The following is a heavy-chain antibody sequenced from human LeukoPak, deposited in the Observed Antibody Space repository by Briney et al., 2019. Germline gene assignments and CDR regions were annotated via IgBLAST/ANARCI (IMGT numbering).Heavy chain of an antibody. CDR3: ARRGSSAPFDY. V-gene: IGHV3-11*01. D-gene: IGHD6-6*01. CDR1: EFTFSDYY. CDR2: ISYSGDTI. J-gene: IGHJ4*02. Sequence: PGGSLRLSCAASEFTFSDYYMSWIRQAPGKGLEWVSYISYSGDTIYYADSVKGRFTVSRDNAKNSLYLQMNSLRVEDTAVYYCARRGSSAPFDYWGQGTLVTVSS.